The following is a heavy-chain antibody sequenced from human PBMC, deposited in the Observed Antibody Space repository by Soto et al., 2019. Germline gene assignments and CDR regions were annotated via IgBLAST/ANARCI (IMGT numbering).Heavy chain of an antibody. Sequence: GGYLRLSCSASGFPSSSYAMHWVRRAPGKGLEYVSAISSNGGSTYYADSVKGRSTISRDNSRNTLYLQMSSLRAEDTAVYYCVKVHTYYYDSSGYYYDYWGQGNLVTVSS. CDR2: ISSNGGST. CDR3: VKVHTYYYDSSGYYYDY. J-gene: IGHJ4*02. CDR1: GFPSSSYA. D-gene: IGHD3-22*01. V-gene: IGHV3-64D*06.